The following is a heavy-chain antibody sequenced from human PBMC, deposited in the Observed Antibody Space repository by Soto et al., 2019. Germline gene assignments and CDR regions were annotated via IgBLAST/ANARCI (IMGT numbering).Heavy chain of an antibody. D-gene: IGHD6-6*01. Sequence: GASVKVSCKASGCTFSSYAISWVRQAPGQGLEWMGGIIPIFGTANYAQKFQGRVTITADESTSTAYMELSSLRSEDTAVYYCARGAGDGSSSTDYFDYWGQGTLVTVSS. V-gene: IGHV1-69*13. J-gene: IGHJ4*02. CDR3: ARGAGDGSSSTDYFDY. CDR1: GCTFSSYA. CDR2: IIPIFGTA.